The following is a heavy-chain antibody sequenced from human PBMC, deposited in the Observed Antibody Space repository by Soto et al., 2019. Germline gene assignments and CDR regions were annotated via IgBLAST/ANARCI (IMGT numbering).Heavy chain of an antibody. CDR1: GFTFSTSW. CDR3: AAGFPPDY. J-gene: IGHJ4*02. Sequence: EVQLVESGGVLVQPGGSLRVSCAASGFTFSTSWMNWVRQAPGKGLEWVANINGDGSEEYYVDSVRGRFTISRDNVKNSLFLQINSLRAEDTAVYYFAAGFPPDYWGQGTLVTVSS. D-gene: IGHD3-10*01. V-gene: IGHV3-7*01. CDR2: INGDGSEE.